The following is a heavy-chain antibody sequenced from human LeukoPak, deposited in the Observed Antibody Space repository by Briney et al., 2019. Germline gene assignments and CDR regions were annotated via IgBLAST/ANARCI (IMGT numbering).Heavy chain of an antibody. D-gene: IGHD1-14*01. CDR2: ISGDGATT. CDR1: GFTFDDYA. CDR3: AKTPPSYGR. V-gene: IGHV3-43*02. J-gene: IGHJ4*02. Sequence: GGSLRLSCAVSGFTFDDYAMHWVRQAPGKGLEWVSPISGDGATTYYADSVKGRFTISRDNCKNSLYLQMNSLRTEDTALYYCAKTPPSYGRWGQGTPVTVSS.